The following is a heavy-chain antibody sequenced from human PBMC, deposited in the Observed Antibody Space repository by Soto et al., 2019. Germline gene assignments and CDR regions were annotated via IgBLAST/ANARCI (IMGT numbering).Heavy chain of an antibody. CDR1: GFTFSSYA. D-gene: IGHD3-22*01. CDR2: ISGSGGST. V-gene: IGHV3-23*01. Sequence: GGSLRLSCAASGFTFSSYAMSWVRQAPGKGLEWVSAISGSGGSTYYADSVKGRFTISRDNSKNTLYLQMNSLRAEDTAVYYCAKDQRITMIVVVIGEAFDIWGQGTMVTVSS. J-gene: IGHJ3*02. CDR3: AKDQRITMIVVVIGEAFDI.